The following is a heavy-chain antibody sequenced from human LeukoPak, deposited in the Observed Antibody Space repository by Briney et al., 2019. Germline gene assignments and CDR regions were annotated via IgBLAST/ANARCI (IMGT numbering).Heavy chain of an antibody. CDR1: GGSISSSNYY. CDR2: IYYRGTS. D-gene: IGHD4-17*01. V-gene: IGHV4-39*01. CDR3: ARTTVTPEFDY. J-gene: IGHJ4*02. Sequence: SETLSLTRTVSGGSISSSNYYWGWIRQPPGKGLEWIGSIYYRGTSYYNPSPKSRVTISVDTSKNQFSLRLSSVTAADTAVYYCARTTVTPEFDYWGQGSLVTVSS.